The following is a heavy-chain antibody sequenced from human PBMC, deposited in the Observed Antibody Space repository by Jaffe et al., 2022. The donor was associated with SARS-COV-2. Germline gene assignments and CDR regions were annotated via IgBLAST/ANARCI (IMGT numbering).Heavy chain of an antibody. D-gene: IGHD2-15*01. CDR3: VREGTVVNDH. V-gene: IGHV3-30*04. CDR2: ISYSGSDK. Sequence: QVQLVESGGGVVQPGRSLRLSCVASGFTFSTSVMHWVRQAPGKGLVWLASISYSGSDKYYADSVKGRFTISRDNSKNTLYLQMNSLRADDTAVYYCVREGTVVNDHWGPGTLVTVSS. J-gene: IGHJ4*02. CDR1: GFTFSTSV.